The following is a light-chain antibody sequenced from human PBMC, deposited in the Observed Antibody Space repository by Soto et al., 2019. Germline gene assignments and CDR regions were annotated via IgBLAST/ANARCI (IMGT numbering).Light chain of an antibody. CDR3: SSYTGSSTVV. V-gene: IGLV2-14*01. J-gene: IGLJ3*02. CDR1: SSDVGFYNY. CDR2: EVT. Sequence: QSALTQPASVSGSPGQSITISCSGTSSDVGFYNYVSWFQQYPGKAPKLMIFEVTNRPSGVSDRFSGSKSDNTASLTISGLQADDEADYFCSSYTGSSTVVFGGGTQLTVL.